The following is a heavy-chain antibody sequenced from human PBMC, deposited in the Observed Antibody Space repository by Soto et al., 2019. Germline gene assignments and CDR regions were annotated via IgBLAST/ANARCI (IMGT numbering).Heavy chain of an antibody. D-gene: IGHD2-2*01. CDR3: AKDLSSTTNYYYGMGV. CDR1: GFTFDDYT. CDR2: ISWDGGST. J-gene: IGHJ6*02. V-gene: IGHV3-43*01. Sequence: GGSLRLSCAASGFTFDDYTMHWVRQAPGKGLEWVSLISWDGGSTYYADSVKGRFTISRDNSKNSLYLQMNSLRTEDTALYYCAKDLSSTTNYYYGMGVWGQGTTVTVSS.